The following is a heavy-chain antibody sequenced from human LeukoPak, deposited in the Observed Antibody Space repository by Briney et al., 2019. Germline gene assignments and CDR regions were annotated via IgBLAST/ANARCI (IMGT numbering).Heavy chain of an antibody. Sequence: PSETLSLTCTVSGGSISSSSYYWGWIRQPPGKGLEWIGSIYYSGDTYYNASLKSQVSISIDTSKNQFSLRLTSVTAADTAVYYCARQTGSGLFILPGGQGTLVTVSS. V-gene: IGHV4-39*01. D-gene: IGHD3/OR15-3a*01. CDR2: IYYSGDT. CDR3: ARQTGSGLFILP. J-gene: IGHJ4*02. CDR1: GGSISSSSYY.